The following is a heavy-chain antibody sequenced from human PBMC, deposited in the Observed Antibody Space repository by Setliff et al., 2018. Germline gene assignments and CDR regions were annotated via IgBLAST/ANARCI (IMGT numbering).Heavy chain of an antibody. CDR2: ISSSSGLI. CDR1: GFTFSTYA. J-gene: IGHJ6*03. CDR3: ARAKGNDYSMDV. V-gene: IGHV3-48*01. Sequence: PGGSLRLSCAASGFTFSTYAMNWLRQAPGKGLEWVSYISSSSGLIYYADSVRGRFTISRDNAKNSLYLQMNSLRADDTAVYYCARAKGNDYSMDVWGKGTTVTVSS.